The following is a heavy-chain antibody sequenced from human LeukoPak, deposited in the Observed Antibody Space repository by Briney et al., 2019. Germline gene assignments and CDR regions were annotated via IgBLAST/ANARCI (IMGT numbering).Heavy chain of an antibody. Sequence: GGSLRLSCAASGFTFSSYAMSWVRQAPGKGLEWVSAISGSGGSTYYADSVKGRFTISRGNSKNTLYLQMNSLRAEDTAVYYCAKDPITMIEAYYFDYWGQGTLVTVSS. CDR2: ISGSGGST. D-gene: IGHD3-22*01. CDR3: AKDPITMIEAYYFDY. CDR1: GFTFSSYA. V-gene: IGHV3-23*01. J-gene: IGHJ4*02.